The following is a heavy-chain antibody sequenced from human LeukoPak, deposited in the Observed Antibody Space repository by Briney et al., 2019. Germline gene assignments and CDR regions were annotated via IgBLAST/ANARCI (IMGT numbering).Heavy chain of an antibody. CDR3: ARHPPRDCSSSSCYKRWFDP. D-gene: IGHD2-2*02. Sequence: SQSLSLTCTVSGRSISSSDSYWGWIRQPPGKGLEWIGSMYDRGSTYYNPSLKSRVTISVDTSKNQFSLKLNSVTAADTAVYYCARHPPRDCSSSSCYKRWFDPWGQGTLITVSS. CDR1: GRSISSSDSY. J-gene: IGHJ5*02. CDR2: MYDRGST. V-gene: IGHV4-39*01.